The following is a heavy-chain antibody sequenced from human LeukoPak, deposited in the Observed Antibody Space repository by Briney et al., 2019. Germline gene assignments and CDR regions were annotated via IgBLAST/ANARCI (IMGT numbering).Heavy chain of an antibody. D-gene: IGHD3-16*02. CDR1: GYTLTELS. Sequence: ASVKVSCKVSGYTLTELSVHWVRQAPGKGLEWMGGFDPEDGETIYAQKFQGRVTMTEDTSTDTAYMELSSLRSEDTAVYYCATDYDYVWGSYRSNAFDIWGQGTMVTVSS. CDR3: ATDYDYVWGSYRSNAFDI. J-gene: IGHJ3*02. V-gene: IGHV1-24*01. CDR2: FDPEDGET.